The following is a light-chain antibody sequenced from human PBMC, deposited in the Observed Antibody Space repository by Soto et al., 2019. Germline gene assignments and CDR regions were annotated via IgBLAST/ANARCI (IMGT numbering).Light chain of an antibody. CDR2: RSN. Sequence: QSVLTQPPSASGTPGQRVTISCSGSSSNIGTYYVYWYQQLPGTAPKLLIYRSNQRPSGVPDRFSGSTSGTSASLAISGLRSEDEADYYCAAWDDSLSGRVFGGGTQLTVL. J-gene: IGLJ2*01. V-gene: IGLV1-47*01. CDR1: SSNIGTYY. CDR3: AAWDDSLSGRV.